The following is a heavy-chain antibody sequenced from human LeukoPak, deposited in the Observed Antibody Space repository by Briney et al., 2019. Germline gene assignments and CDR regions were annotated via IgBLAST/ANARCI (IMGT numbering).Heavy chain of an antibody. CDR2: FDPEDGET. CDR1: GYTLTELS. CDR3: ATGLYCSSTSCYNYYYYGMDV. J-gene: IGHJ6*02. Sequence: GASVTVSCKVSGYTLTELSMHWVRQAPGKGLEWMGGFDPEDGETIYAQKFQGRVTMTEDTSTDTAYMELSSLRSEDTAVYYCATGLYCSSTSCYNYYYYGMDVWGQGTTVTVSS. V-gene: IGHV1-24*01. D-gene: IGHD2-2*02.